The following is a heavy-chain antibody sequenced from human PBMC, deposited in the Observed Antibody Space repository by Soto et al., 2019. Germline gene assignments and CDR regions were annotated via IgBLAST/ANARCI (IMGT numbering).Heavy chain of an antibody. CDR3: ARKIQLWYAFDI. V-gene: IGHV4-34*01. Sequence: SQTLSLTCAVSGGSFSGYYWSWIRQPPGKGLEWIGEINHSGSTNYNPSVKSRVTISVDTSKNQFSLKLSSVTAADTAVYYCARKIQLWYAFDIWGQGTMVTVSS. D-gene: IGHD5-18*01. J-gene: IGHJ3*02. CDR1: GGSFSGYY. CDR2: INHSGST.